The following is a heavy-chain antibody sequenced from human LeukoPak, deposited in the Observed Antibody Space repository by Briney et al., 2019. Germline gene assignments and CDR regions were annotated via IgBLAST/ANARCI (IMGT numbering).Heavy chain of an antibody. D-gene: IGHD1-26*01. CDR1: EFTLSSNY. CDR2: IYSGDIT. Sequence: GGSLRLSCAASEFTLSSNYMSWVRQAPGKGLEWVSVIYSGDITYYADSVKGRFTVSRDNSKNTLFLQMNSLRTEDTAVYYCTRGGGTYSGAFDIWGQGTMVTVSS. CDR3: TRGGGTYSGAFDI. J-gene: IGHJ3*02. V-gene: IGHV3-66*01.